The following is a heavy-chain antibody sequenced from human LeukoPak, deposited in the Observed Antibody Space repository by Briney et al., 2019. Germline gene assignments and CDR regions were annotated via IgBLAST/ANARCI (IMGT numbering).Heavy chain of an antibody. D-gene: IGHD3-9*01. V-gene: IGHV4-4*09. J-gene: IGHJ6*03. CDR1: GGSISSYY. CDR3: ARSSRDILTGYIDYYYYMDV. Sequence: SETLSLTCTVSGGSISSYYWSWIRQPPGKGLEWIGYIYTSGSTNYNPSLKSRVTISVDTSKNQFSRKLSSVTAADTAVYYCARSSRDILTGYIDYYYYMDVWGKGTTVTVSS. CDR2: IYTSGST.